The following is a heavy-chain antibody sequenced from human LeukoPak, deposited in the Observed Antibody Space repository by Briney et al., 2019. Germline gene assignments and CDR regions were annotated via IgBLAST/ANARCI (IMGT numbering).Heavy chain of an antibody. V-gene: IGHV1-46*01. J-gene: IGHJ4*02. CDR3: ARYRVGAAMVTGYFDY. Sequence: ASVKVSCKASGYTFTSYYMHWVRQAPGQGLEWMGIINPSGGSTSYAQKFQGRVTMTRDTSTSTVYMELSSLRSEDTAVYYCARYRVGAAMVTGYFDYWGQGTLVAVSS. CDR2: INPSGGST. D-gene: IGHD5-18*01. CDR1: GYTFTSYY.